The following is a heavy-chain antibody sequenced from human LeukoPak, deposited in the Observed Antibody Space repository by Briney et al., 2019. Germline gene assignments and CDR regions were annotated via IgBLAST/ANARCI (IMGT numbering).Heavy chain of an antibody. CDR3: ATGYCSSTSCYFNFDY. D-gene: IGHD2-2*03. CDR2: IIPIFGTA. J-gene: IGHJ4*02. Sequence: SVKVSCKASGGTFSSYAISWVRQAPGQGLEWMGGIIPIFGTANYAQKFQGRVTITADKSTSTAYMELSSLRSEDTAVYYCATGYCSSTSCYFNFDYWGQGTLVTVSS. V-gene: IGHV1-69*06. CDR1: GGTFSSYA.